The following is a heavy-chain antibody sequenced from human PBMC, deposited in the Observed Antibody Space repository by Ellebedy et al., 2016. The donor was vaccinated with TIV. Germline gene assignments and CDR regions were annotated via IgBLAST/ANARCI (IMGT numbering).Heavy chain of an antibody. D-gene: IGHD1-14*01. V-gene: IGHV3-23*01. Sequence: PGGSLRLSCAASGFTFSSYAMSWVRQAPGKGLEWVSTISNTGSRTYYADSVEGRFIISRDNFKNTLYLQMNSLRAEDTAIYYCARGKSGTYIHHAFDYWGQGTLVTVSS. J-gene: IGHJ4*02. CDR2: ISNTGSRT. CDR3: ARGKSGTYIHHAFDY. CDR1: GFTFSSYA.